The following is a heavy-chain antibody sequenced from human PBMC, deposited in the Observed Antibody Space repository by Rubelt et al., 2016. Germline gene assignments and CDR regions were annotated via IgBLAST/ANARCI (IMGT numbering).Heavy chain of an antibody. CDR1: GFTVSNTY. D-gene: IGHD3-9*01. CDR3: AKGHGGYDSLTGLDY. V-gene: IGHV3-23*04. J-gene: IGHJ4*02. Sequence: QLVESGGGLVQPGGSLRLSCAASGFTVSNTYVGWVRQAPGKGLQWVSVISGSGGSTYYAASVKGRFTISRDNSKNTLYLQMNCLRADETAVYYCAKGHGGYDSLTGLDYWGQGTLVTVTS. CDR2: ISGSGGST.